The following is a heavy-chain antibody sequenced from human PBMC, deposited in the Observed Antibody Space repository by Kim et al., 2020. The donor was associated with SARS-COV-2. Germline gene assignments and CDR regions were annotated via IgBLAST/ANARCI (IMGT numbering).Heavy chain of an antibody. V-gene: IGHV4-34*01. CDR3: AAGAPGH. J-gene: IGHJ1*01. Sequence: HGGNTKYNPSLNSRVSLSIATSKNQFSLKLSSVTAADTAVYYCAAGAPGHWGRGTLVTVSS. CDR2: HGGNT.